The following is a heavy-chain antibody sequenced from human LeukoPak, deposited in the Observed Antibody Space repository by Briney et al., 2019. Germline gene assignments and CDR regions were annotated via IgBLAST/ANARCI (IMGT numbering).Heavy chain of an antibody. Sequence: GGSLRLSCAASGFTFSSYSMNWVRQAPGKGLEWVSSISSSSSYIYYADSVKGRFTISRDNSKNTLYLEMNSLRADDTAVYYCAKGLTSGSYYTCSDYWGQGTLVTVSS. CDR1: GFTFSSYS. D-gene: IGHD1-26*01. CDR2: ISSSSSYI. V-gene: IGHV3-21*04. CDR3: AKGLTSGSYYTCSDY. J-gene: IGHJ4*02.